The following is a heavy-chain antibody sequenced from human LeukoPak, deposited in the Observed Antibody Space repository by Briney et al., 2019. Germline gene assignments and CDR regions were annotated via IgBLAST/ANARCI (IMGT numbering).Heavy chain of an antibody. V-gene: IGHV3-21*01. CDR2: ISSSSSYI. J-gene: IGHJ5*02. Sequence: GGSLRLSCAASRFTFSSYSMNWVRQAPGKGLEWVSSISSSSSYIYYADSVKGRFTISRDNAKNTLNLQMNSLRAEDTAVYYCARDLGQYYDTSDNWFDPWGQGTLVTVSS. D-gene: IGHD3-22*01. CDR1: RFTFSSYS. CDR3: ARDLGQYYDTSDNWFDP.